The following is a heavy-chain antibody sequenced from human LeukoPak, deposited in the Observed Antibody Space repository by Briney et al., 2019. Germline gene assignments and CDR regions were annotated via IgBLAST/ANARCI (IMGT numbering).Heavy chain of an antibody. V-gene: IGHV3-7*05. D-gene: IGHD3-10*01. CDR2: IRQDGSEK. Sequence: WRSLRLSCTASGFTFSSYWMNWVRQAPATGLGWVANIRQDGSEKNYVDSVKGRFTISRDNPKNSLYLQMNSLRAEDTAVYYCARDRLLCFGGGDAFDIWGQGTMVTVSS. CDR3: ARDRLLCFGGGDAFDI. CDR1: GFTFSSYW. J-gene: IGHJ3*02.